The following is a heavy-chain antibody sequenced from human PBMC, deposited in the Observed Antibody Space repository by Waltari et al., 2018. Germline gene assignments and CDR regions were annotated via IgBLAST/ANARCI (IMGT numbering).Heavy chain of an antibody. V-gene: IGHV4-34*01. CDR2: INRSGST. J-gene: IGHJ4*02. CDR1: GGSFSGYY. CDR3: ARGEGSSGWYEAFLNY. D-gene: IGHD6-19*01. Sequence: QVQLQQWGAGLLKPSETLSLTCAVYGGSFSGYYWSWIRQPPGKGLEWIGEINRSGSTNYNPSLKSRVTISVDTAKNQFSLKLSSVTAADTAVYYCARGEGSSGWYEAFLNYWGQGTLSPSPQ.